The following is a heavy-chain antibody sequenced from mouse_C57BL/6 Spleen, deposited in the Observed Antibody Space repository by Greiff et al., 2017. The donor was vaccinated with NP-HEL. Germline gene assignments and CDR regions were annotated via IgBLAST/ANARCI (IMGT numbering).Heavy chain of an antibody. CDR1: GFSLTSYA. D-gene: IGHD1-1*01. Sequence: QVQLQQSGPGLVAPSQSLSITCTVSGFSLTSYAISWVRQPPGKGLEWLGVIWTGGGTNYNSALKSRLSISKDNSKSQVFLKMNSLQTDDTARYYCARNNPPITTVVAEYYFDYWGQGTTLTVSS. CDR2: IWTGGGT. CDR3: ARNNPPITTVVAEYYFDY. V-gene: IGHV2-9-1*01. J-gene: IGHJ2*01.